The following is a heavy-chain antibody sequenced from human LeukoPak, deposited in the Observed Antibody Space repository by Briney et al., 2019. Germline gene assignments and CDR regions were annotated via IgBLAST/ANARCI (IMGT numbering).Heavy chain of an antibody. CDR2: ISTVSTYT. CDR1: GFTFTDYS. CDR3: ARDGSGFYLYNYMDV. Sequence: GGSLRLSCAPSGFTFTDYSMNWVRQAPGKGLEWVASISTVSTYTFYADSVKGRFSISRDNVRNLLHLQMSSLGAEDTAVYYCARDGSGFYLYNYMDVWGKGTTVTVSS. V-gene: IGHV3-21*06. J-gene: IGHJ6*03. D-gene: IGHD6-25*01.